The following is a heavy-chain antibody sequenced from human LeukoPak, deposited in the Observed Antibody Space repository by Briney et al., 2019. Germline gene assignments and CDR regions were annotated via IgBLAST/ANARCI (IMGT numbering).Heavy chain of an antibody. CDR3: AKRGNTISFFDP. Sequence: PGGSLRLSCAASGFTFSSYAMYWVRQAPGKGLEWVSGLTGRGDSAYYADSVKGRFTISRDNSKNTLYLEMNSLRADDTAVYYCAKRGNTISFFDPWGQGTLVTVSS. CDR1: GFTFSSYA. D-gene: IGHD5-24*01. V-gene: IGHV3-23*01. CDR2: LTGRGDSA. J-gene: IGHJ5*02.